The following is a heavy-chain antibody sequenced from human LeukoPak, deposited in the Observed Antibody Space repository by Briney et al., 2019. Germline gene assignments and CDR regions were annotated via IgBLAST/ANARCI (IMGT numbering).Heavy chain of an antibody. CDR1: GYTFTSYD. V-gene: IGHV1-8*01. CDR3: ARGWEYQLPLPFDP. J-gene: IGHJ5*02. Sequence: ASVKVSCKASGYTFTSYDINWVRQATGQGLEWMGWMNPNSGNTGYAQKFQGRVTMTRNTSISTAYMELSSLRSEDTAVYYCARGWEYQLPLPFDPWGQGTLVTVSS. D-gene: IGHD2-2*01. CDR2: MNPNSGNT.